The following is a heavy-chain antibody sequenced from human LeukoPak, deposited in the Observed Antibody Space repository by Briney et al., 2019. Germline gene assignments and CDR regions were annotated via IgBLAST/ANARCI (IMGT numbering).Heavy chain of an antibody. J-gene: IGHJ4*02. V-gene: IGHV3-30*02. CDR2: IRYDGSNK. CDR3: ALLEGVVVVAATPGFDY. CDR1: GFTFSSYG. D-gene: IGHD2-15*01. Sequence: GGSLRLSCAASGFTFSSYGMHWVRQAPGKGLEWVAFIRYDGSNKYYADSVKGRFTISRDNSKNTLYLQMNSLRAEDTAVYYCALLEGVVVVAATPGFDYWGQGTLVTVSS.